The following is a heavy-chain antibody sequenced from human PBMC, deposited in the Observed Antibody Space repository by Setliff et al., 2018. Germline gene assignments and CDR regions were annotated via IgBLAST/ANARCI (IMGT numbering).Heavy chain of an antibody. D-gene: IGHD5-18*01. CDR2: IRNKDNSYTT. Sequence: GGSLRLSCAASGFTFSAHYMDWLRQAPGKGLEWVGRIRNKDNSYTTEYAASVKGRFTISRDNAKNSLYLQMNSLRAEDTAVYYCARVYAYSYGFYSWGQGTQGTVSS. V-gene: IGHV3-72*01. CDR3: ARVYAYSYGFYS. J-gene: IGHJ4*02. CDR1: GFTFSAHY.